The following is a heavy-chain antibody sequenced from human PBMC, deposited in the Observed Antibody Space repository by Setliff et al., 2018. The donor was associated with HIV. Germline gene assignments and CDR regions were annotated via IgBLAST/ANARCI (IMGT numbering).Heavy chain of an antibody. D-gene: IGHD4-4*01. CDR3: AAFFVTPMTTQDF. CDR2: IHHTGYI. V-gene: IGHV4-34*01. Sequence: PSETLSLTCAVYGGPSTDHYWNWIRQSPGMGLEWIAKIHHTGYINYNPSLRSRVSVSRDMSSNQFSLRLSSVTAADAAVYYCAAFFVTPMTTQDFWGQGTLVTVSS. CDR1: GGPSTDHY. J-gene: IGHJ4*02.